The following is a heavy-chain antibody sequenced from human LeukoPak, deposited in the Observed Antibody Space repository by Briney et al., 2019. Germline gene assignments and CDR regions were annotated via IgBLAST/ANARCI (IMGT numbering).Heavy chain of an antibody. Sequence: SETLSLTCTVSGGSISSYYWGWIRQPPGKGLEWIGYIYYSGSTNYNPSLKSRVTISVDTSKNQFSLKLSSVTAADTAVYYCARDGGYCSSTSCLNWFDPWGQGTLVTVSS. D-gene: IGHD2-2*01. CDR1: GGSISSYY. V-gene: IGHV4-59*01. J-gene: IGHJ5*02. CDR3: ARDGGYCSSTSCLNWFDP. CDR2: IYYSGST.